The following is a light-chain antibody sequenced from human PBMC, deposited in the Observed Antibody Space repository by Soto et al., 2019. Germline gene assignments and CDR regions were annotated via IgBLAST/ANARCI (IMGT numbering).Light chain of an antibody. CDR3: TSYTTSSTHWV. CDR2: EVS. CDR1: SSDVGGYNY. V-gene: IGLV2-14*01. Sequence: QSALTQPASVSGSPGQSITISCTGTSSDVGGYNYVSWYQQHPDKAPKLMIYEVSNRPSGVSNRVSGSKSGNTASLTISGLQAEDEADYYCTSYTTSSTHWVFGGGTKLTVL. J-gene: IGLJ3*02.